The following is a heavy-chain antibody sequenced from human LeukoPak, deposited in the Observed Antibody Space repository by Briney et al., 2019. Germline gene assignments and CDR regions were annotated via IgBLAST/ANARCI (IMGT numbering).Heavy chain of an antibody. J-gene: IGHJ4*02. CDR3: TRDREYSGSYYRSYYFDY. Sequence: GGSLRLSCTASGFTFCDYAMSWVRQAPGKGLEWVGFIRSKAYGGTTEYAASVKGRFTISRDDSKSIAYLQMNSLKTEDTAVYYCTRDREYSGSYYRSYYFDYWGQGTLVTVSS. CDR1: GFTFCDYA. V-gene: IGHV3-49*04. CDR2: IRSKAYGGTT. D-gene: IGHD1-26*01.